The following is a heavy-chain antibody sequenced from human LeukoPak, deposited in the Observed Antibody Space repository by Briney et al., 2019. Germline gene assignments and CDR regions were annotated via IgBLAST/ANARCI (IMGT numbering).Heavy chain of an antibody. Sequence: APVKVSCKASGYTFTSYGISWVRQAPGQGLEWMGWINPNSGDTNYAQKFQGWVTMTRDTSISTAYMEPSRLRSDDTAVYFCASVIAASGTRNWYFDLWGRGTLVTVSS. CDR2: INPNSGDT. V-gene: IGHV1-2*04. J-gene: IGHJ2*01. D-gene: IGHD6-13*01. CDR3: ASVIAASGTRNWYFDL. CDR1: GYTFTSYG.